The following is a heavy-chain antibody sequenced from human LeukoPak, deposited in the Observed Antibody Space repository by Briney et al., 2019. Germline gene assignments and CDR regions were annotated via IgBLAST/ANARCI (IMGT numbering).Heavy chain of an antibody. CDR2: VSGSAGRT. CDR1: GFTFSSYA. V-gene: IGHV3-23*01. D-gene: IGHD4-17*01. Sequence: GGSLRLSCIGSGFTFSSYAMSWVRQAPGRGLEWVSHVSGSAGRTDYADSVKGRFTISRDNSHNTLYLQMNSLRVEDTAVYYCAKETLDDYVRHFDSWGQGMLVTVSS. J-gene: IGHJ4*02. CDR3: AKETLDDYVRHFDS.